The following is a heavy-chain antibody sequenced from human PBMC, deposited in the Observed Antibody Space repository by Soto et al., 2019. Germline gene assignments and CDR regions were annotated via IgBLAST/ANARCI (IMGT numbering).Heavy chain of an antibody. CDR3: ARVVGLGTSPVYGLDV. CDR2: ITFTGIP. J-gene: IGHJ6*02. Sequence: SETLSLPCTVSGGSITTYYWCWIRQPPGKGLEWIGCITFTGIPNYNPPLACRDNIPVDTSHNHFSLKFRSVTAADSAVYYCARVVGLGTSPVYGLDVWGQGATVTVSS. D-gene: IGHD3-16*01. CDR1: GGSITTYY. V-gene: IGHV4-59*01.